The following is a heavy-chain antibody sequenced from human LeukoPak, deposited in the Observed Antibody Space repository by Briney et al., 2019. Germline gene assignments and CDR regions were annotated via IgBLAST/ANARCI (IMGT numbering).Heavy chain of an antibody. V-gene: IGHV1-69*13. J-gene: IGHJ6*02. CDR2: IIPIFGTA. D-gene: IGHD6-19*01. CDR1: GGTFSSYA. Sequence: SVKVSCKASGGTFSSYAISWVRQAPGQGLEWMGGIIPIFGTANYAQKFQGRVTITADESTSTAYMELSSLRSEDTAVYYCARDMEAVAGHYYYYGMDVWGQGTTVTVSS. CDR3: ARDMEAVAGHYYYYGMDV.